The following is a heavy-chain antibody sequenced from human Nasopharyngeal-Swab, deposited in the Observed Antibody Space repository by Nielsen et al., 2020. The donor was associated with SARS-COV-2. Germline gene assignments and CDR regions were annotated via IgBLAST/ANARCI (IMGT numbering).Heavy chain of an antibody. CDR2: ISGSGGST. Sequence: GESLKISCAASGFTFSSYAMSWVRQAPGKGLEWVSAISGSGGSTYYADSVKGRFTISRDNSKNTLYLQMNSLRAEDTVVYYCAKEGGYYDLTTYFDYWGQGTLVTVSS. CDR3: AKEGGYYDLTTYFDY. J-gene: IGHJ4*02. D-gene: IGHD3-22*01. CDR1: GFTFSSYA. V-gene: IGHV3-23*01.